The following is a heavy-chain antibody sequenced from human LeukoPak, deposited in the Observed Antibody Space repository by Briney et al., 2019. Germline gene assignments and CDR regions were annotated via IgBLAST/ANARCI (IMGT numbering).Heavy chain of an antibody. D-gene: IGHD3-9*01. V-gene: IGHV3-30-3*01. CDR2: ISYDGSNK. CDR1: GFTFSSYA. Sequence: PGRSLRLSCAASGFTFSSYAMHWVRQAPGKGLEWVAVISYDGSNKYYADSVKGRFTISRDNSKNTLYLQMNSLRAGDTAVYYCARAPLRYLDWGSPPFDYWGQGTLVTVSS. CDR3: ARAPLRYLDWGSPPFDY. J-gene: IGHJ4*02.